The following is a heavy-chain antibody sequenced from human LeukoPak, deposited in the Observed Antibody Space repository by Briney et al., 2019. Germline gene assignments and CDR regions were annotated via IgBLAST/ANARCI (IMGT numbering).Heavy chain of an antibody. CDR3: ARGNLTRHSSSWYYFDY. V-gene: IGHV1-69*13. CDR2: IIPIFGTA. CDR1: GGTFSSYA. J-gene: IGHJ4*02. D-gene: IGHD6-13*01. Sequence: SVKVSCKASGGTFSSYAISWVRQAPGQGLEWMGGIIPIFGTANYAQKFQGRVTITADESTSTAYMELSSLRSEDTAVYYCARGNLTRHSSSWYYFDYWGQGTLVTVSS.